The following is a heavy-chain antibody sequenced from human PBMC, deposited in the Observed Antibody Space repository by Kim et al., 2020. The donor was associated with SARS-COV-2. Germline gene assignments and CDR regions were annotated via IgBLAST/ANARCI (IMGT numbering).Heavy chain of an antibody. D-gene: IGHD4-17*01. Sequence: GGSLKLSCAASGFTFSNAWMSWVRQAPGKGLEWVGRIKSKTDGGTTDYAAPVKGRFTISRDDSKNTLYLQMNSLKTEDTAVYYCTTADYGDHFGIWGQGTMVTVSS. CDR3: TTADYGDHFGI. CDR2: IKSKTDGGTT. V-gene: IGHV3-15*01. J-gene: IGHJ3*02. CDR1: GFTFSNAW.